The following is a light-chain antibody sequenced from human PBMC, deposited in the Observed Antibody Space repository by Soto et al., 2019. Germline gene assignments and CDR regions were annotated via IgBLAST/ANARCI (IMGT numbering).Light chain of an antibody. CDR1: QSVSSNY. J-gene: IGKJ3*01. V-gene: IGKV3-20*01. CDR2: GAP. CDR3: QRYGTSPPRFT. Sequence: EIVLTQSPGTLSLSPGERATLSCRASQSVSSNYLAWYQQKPGQAPRLLIYGAPSRATGTPDRFSGSGSGTDFTLTISRLEPEDFAVYYCQRYGTSPPRFTFGPGTKVDIK.